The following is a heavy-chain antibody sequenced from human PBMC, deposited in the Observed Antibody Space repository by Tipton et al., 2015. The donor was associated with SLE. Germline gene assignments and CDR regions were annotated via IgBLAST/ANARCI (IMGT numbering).Heavy chain of an antibody. Sequence: TLSLTCTVSGGSISSSSYYWGWIRQPPGKGLEWIGSIYYSGSTYYNPSLKSRVTISVDTSKNQFSLKLSSVTAADTAVYYCAGDLYVNWYFDLWGRGTLVTVSS. D-gene: IGHD3-16*01. CDR2: IYYSGST. V-gene: IGHV4-39*07. CDR3: AGDLYVNWYFDL. J-gene: IGHJ2*01. CDR1: GGSISSSSYY.